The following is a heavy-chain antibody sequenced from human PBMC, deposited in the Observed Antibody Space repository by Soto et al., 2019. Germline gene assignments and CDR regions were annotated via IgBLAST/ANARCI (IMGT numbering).Heavy chain of an antibody. CDR3: ARHYSAMGV. V-gene: IGHV3-53*02. Sequence: EVQLVETGGDLIQPGGSLRLSCAASGFTVSSDSMTWVRQAPGKGLEWISIIYSDNNTDYADSVKGRFSISRDTSKNMLYLQMTSLRAEDTAEYYCARHYSAMGVWGQGTTVTVSS. CDR1: GFTVSSDS. J-gene: IGHJ6*02. CDR2: IYSDNNT.